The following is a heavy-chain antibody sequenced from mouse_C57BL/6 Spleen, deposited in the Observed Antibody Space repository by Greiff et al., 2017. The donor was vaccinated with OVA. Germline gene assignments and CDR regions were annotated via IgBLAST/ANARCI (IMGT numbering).Heavy chain of an antibody. Sequence: QVQLQQSGAELVRPGASVTLSCKASGYTFTDYEMHWVKQTPVHGLEWIGAIDPETGGTAYNQKFKGKAILTADKSSSTAYMELRSLTSADSAVYYCTRSGGSSFAYWGQGTLVTVSA. V-gene: IGHV1-15*01. J-gene: IGHJ3*01. CDR3: TRSGGSSFAY. D-gene: IGHD4-1*01. CDR1: GYTFTDYE. CDR2: IDPETGGT.